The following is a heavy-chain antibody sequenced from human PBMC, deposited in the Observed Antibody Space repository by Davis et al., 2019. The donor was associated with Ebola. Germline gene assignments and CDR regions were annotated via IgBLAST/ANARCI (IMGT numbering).Heavy chain of an antibody. CDR2: INHSGST. J-gene: IGHJ6*02. CDR1: GGSFSGYY. CDR3: ARGRALLWFREYRGMDV. D-gene: IGHD3-10*01. V-gene: IGHV4-34*01. Sequence: PSETLSLTCAVYGGSFSGYYWSWIRQPPGKGLEWIGEINHSGSTNYNPSLKSRVTISVDTSKNQFSLKLSSVTAADTAVYYCARGRALLWFREYRGMDVWGQGTTVTVSS.